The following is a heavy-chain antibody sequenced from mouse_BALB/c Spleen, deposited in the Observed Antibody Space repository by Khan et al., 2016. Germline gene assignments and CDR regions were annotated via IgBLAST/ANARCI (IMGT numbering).Heavy chain of an antibody. CDR3: VRVWGDY. J-gene: IGHJ4*01. CDR1: GFSLSGYG. Sequence: QVQLKQSGPGLVAPSQSLSITCTVSGFSLSGYGVNWVRQPPGKGLEWLGMIWGDGSPDYNSALKSRLSISKDNSKSQVFLKMNSLQTDDTARYYCVRVWGDYWGQGTSVTVSS. CDR2: IWGDGSP. V-gene: IGHV2-6-7*01. D-gene: IGHD1-1*02.